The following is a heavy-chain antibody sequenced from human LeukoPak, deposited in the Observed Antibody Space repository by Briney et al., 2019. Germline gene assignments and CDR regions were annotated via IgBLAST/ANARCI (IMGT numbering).Heavy chain of an antibody. D-gene: IGHD4-17*01. CDR1: GFTFDDYA. CDR2: ISWNSGSI. V-gene: IGHV3-9*01. Sequence: GGSLRLSCAASGFTFDDYAMHWVRQAPGKGLEWVSGISWNSGSIGYVDSVKGRFTISRDNAKNSLYLQMNSLRAEDTALYYCAKALGYGDYFFDYWGQGTLVTVSS. J-gene: IGHJ4*02. CDR3: AKALGYGDYFFDY.